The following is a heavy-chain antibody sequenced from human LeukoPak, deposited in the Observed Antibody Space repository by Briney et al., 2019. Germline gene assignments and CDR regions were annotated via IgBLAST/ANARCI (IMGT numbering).Heavy chain of an antibody. Sequence: GGSLRLSCAASGFTFITYAMTWVRQAPGKGLEWVAVIWYDGSNKYYADSVKGRFTISRDNFKNTLYLQMNSLRAEDTAVYYCARAIGRISPRLYHYYYGMDVWGQGTTVTVSS. D-gene: IGHD2-15*01. CDR3: ARAIGRISPRLYHYYYGMDV. V-gene: IGHV3-33*08. J-gene: IGHJ6*02. CDR2: IWYDGSNK. CDR1: GFTFITYA.